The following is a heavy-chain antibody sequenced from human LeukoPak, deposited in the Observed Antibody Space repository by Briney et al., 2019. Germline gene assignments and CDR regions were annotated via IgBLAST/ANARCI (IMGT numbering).Heavy chain of an antibody. J-gene: IGHJ4*02. D-gene: IGHD3-3*01. CDR3: ARTFPYYDFWSGYLAFDY. CDR2: IYYSGST. Sequence: KASETLSLTCTVSGGSISSSSYYWGWIRQPPGEGLEWIGSIYYSGSTYYNPSLKSRVTISVDTSKNQFSLKLSSVTAADTAVYYCARTFPYYDFWSGYLAFDYWGQGTLVTVSS. CDR1: GGSISSSSYY. V-gene: IGHV4-39*01.